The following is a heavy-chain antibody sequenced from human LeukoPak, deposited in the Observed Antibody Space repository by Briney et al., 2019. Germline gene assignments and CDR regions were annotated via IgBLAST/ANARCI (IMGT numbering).Heavy chain of an antibody. CDR2: MSHRRTP. CDR3: VRHQVGTMLNS. V-gene: IGHV4-39*01. CDR1: GGSISSDVYY. D-gene: IGHD1-7*01. J-gene: IGHJ4*02. Sequence: IPSETLSLTCSVSGGSISSDVYYWGWVRQPPGKGLEWIASMSHRRTPDHNPSLRGRVAMSVDTSKNQVFLKLTYVTASDSAIYYCVRHQVGTMLNSWGQGTLVTVSS.